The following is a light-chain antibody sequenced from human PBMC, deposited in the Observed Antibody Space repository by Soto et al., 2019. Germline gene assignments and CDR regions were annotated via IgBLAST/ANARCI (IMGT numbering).Light chain of an antibody. CDR3: QQSYSTPRT. V-gene: IGKV1-39*01. J-gene: IGKJ1*01. CDR1: QSISNY. CDR2: AAS. Sequence: DIQMTQSPSSLSASVGYRVTVTCRASQSISNYLNWYQQKPGKAPKLLIYAASTLQSGVPSRFSGSGSGTDFTLTISSLQAEDFAIYVCQQSYSTPRTFGQGTKVDIK.